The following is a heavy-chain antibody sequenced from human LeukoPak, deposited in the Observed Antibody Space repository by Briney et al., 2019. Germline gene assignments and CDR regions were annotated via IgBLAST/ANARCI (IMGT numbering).Heavy chain of an antibody. D-gene: IGHD2-2*01. Sequence: SGGSLRLSCAASGFTFSDHYMDWVRQAPGKGLEWVGRIKNKANSYTTEYAASVKGRFTVSREDSKNALYLQMNSLKTEDTAVYYCTREGRYCSSTSCYVCLDFWGQGTLVTVYS. J-gene: IGHJ4*02. V-gene: IGHV3-72*01. CDR3: TREGRYCSSTSCYVCLDF. CDR1: GFTFSDHY. CDR2: IKNKANSYTT.